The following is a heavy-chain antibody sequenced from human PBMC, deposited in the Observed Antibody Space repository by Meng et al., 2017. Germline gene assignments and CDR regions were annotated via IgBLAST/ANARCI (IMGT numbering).Heavy chain of an antibody. CDR1: GCSSSSSSYC. CDR3: ARDVAFDI. CDR2: IYYSGST. Sequence: QESVPVLVTPWHTLSLTFTGSGCSSSSSSYCWGWIRQPPGKGLGWIGSIYYSGSTYYSPSLKSRVTISVDTSKNQFSLKLSSVTAADTAVYYCARDVAFDIWGQGTMVTVSS. V-gene: IGHV4-39*07. J-gene: IGHJ3*02.